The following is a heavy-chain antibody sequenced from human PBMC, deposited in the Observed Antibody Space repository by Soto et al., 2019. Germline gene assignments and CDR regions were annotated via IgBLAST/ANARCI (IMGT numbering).Heavy chain of an antibody. D-gene: IGHD3-10*01. CDR1: GGSTSSYY. CDR2: IYYSGST. V-gene: IGHV4-59*01. CDR3: ASSFYYGSGSYLDY. J-gene: IGHJ4*02. Sequence: SETLSLTCTVSGGSTSSYYWSWIRQPPGKGLEWIGYIYYSGSTNYNSSLKSRVTISVDTSKNQFSLKLSSVTAADTAVYYCASSFYYGSGSYLDYWGQGTLVTVSS.